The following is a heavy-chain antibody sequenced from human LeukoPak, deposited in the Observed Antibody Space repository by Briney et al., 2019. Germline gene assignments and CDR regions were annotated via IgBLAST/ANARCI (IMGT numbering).Heavy chain of an antibody. J-gene: IGHJ4*02. D-gene: IGHD5-24*01. CDR1: GFTFSSYA. V-gene: IGHV3-30*04. CDR3: AKDDAWLQYGN. Sequence: AGGSLRLSCAASGFTFSSYAMHWVRQAPGKGLEWVAVISYDGSNKYYADSVKGRFTISRDNSKNTLYLQMNSLRLEDTAVYYCAKDDAWLQYGNWGRGTLVTVSS. CDR2: ISYDGSNK.